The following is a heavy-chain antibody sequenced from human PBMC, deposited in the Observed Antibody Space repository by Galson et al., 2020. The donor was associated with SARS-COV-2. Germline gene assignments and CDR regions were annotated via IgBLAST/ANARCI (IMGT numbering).Heavy chain of an antibody. Sequence: GESLKISCAASGFTFNTYGMSWVHQAPGKGLEWVSGIGSRGGNTYYADSVKGRFTITRDNSSSTVYLQMNSLRAEDTAVYYCAKSYSSTSYYFYYMDDWGKGTTVTVSS. CDR3: AKSYSSTSYYFYYMDD. D-gene: IGHD6-6*01. V-gene: IGHV3-23*01. J-gene: IGHJ6*03. CDR2: IGSRGGNT. CDR1: GFTFNTYG.